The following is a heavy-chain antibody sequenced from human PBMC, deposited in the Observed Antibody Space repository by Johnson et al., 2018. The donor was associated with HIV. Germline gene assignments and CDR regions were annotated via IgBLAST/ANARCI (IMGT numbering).Heavy chain of an antibody. V-gene: IGHV3-33*01. J-gene: IGHJ3*02. CDR3: ARGGKSYYGAFDI. Sequence: QMQLVESGGGVVQPGRSLRLSCAASGFTFSSYGMHWVRQAPGKGLEWVAVIWFDGSNKYYADSVKGRFTISRDNSKNTLYLQVNSLRAEETAVYYCARGGKSYYGAFDIWGQGTMVTVSS. CDR1: GFTFSSYG. D-gene: IGHD3-10*01. CDR2: IWFDGSNK.